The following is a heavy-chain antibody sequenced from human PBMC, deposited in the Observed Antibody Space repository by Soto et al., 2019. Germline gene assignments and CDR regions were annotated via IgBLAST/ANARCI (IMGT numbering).Heavy chain of an antibody. CDR2: IYHSGST. Sequence: SETLSLTCTVSGGSISSSYWSWIRQPPGKGLEWTGYIYHSGSTNYNPSLKSRVTISVDTSKNQFSLKLSSVTAADTAVYYCARLGSIAADDFDYWGQGTLVAVS. CDR1: GGSISSSY. V-gene: IGHV4-59*08. CDR3: ARLGSIAADDFDY. D-gene: IGHD6-25*01. J-gene: IGHJ4*02.